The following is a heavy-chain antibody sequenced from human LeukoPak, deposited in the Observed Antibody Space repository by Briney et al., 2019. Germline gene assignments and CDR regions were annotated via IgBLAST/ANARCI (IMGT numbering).Heavy chain of an antibody. Sequence: GGSLRLSCAASGFTFSSYSMHWVRQAPGKGLEWVAFIRYDGSNKYYADSVKGRFTISRDNPKNTLYLQMNSLRAEDTAVYYCAKDQCSSTSCSPFDYWGQGTLVTVSS. V-gene: IGHV3-30*02. CDR2: IRYDGSNK. CDR3: AKDQCSSTSCSPFDY. J-gene: IGHJ4*02. D-gene: IGHD2-2*01. CDR1: GFTFSSYS.